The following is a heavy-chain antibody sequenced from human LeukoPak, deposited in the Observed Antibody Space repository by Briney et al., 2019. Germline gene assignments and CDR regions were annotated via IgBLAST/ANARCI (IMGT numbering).Heavy chain of an antibody. D-gene: IGHD2-8*01. J-gene: IGHJ4*02. CDR3: ARSSAEVSGVGFDYNDY. CDR2: INPNSGGT. CDR1: GYTFTGYY. V-gene: IGHV1-2*02. Sequence: ASVKVSCKASGYTFTGYYMHWVRQAPGQGLEWMGWINPNSGGTNYAQKFQGRVTMTRDTSISTAYMELSRLRSDDTAVYYCARSSAEVSGVGFDYNDYWGQGTLVTVSS.